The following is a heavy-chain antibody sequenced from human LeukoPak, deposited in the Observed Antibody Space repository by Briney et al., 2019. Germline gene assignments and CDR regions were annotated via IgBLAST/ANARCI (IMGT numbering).Heavy chain of an antibody. CDR3: ASDGQQLAPYAMDV. Sequence: PVGSLRLSCAASGFTVSSNYMSWVRQAPGNGLEGVSVVSSAASTYYADSVTGRFTISRDNSKNTVYLQMNRMRAEDTAVYFCASDGQQLAPYAMDVWGQGTTVTVSS. CDR1: GFTVSSNY. CDR2: VSSAAST. J-gene: IGHJ6*02. V-gene: IGHV3-66*01. D-gene: IGHD6-13*01.